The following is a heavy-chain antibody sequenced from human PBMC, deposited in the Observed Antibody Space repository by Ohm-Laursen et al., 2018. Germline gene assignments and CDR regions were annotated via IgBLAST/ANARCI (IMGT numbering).Heavy chain of an antibody. V-gene: IGHV3-9*01. CDR3: AKARDESGYHDALDF. Sequence: SLRLSCSVSGFSFADYAMHWVRQAPGKGLEWVSGISWNSASIGYADSVRGRFTISRDNAKNSLYLQMTNLRAEDTALYYCAKARDESGYHDALDFWGQGTMVTVS. CDR2: ISWNSASI. J-gene: IGHJ3*01. CDR1: GFSFADYA. D-gene: IGHD5-12*01.